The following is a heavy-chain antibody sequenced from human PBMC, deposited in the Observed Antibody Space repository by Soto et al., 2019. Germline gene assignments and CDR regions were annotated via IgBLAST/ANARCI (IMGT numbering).Heavy chain of an antibody. CDR2: IYPGDSDT. D-gene: IGHD1-1*01. CDR3: ARQSYNSDSLDY. CDR1: GYTFTSYW. V-gene: IGHV5-51*01. J-gene: IGHJ4*02. Sequence: GESLKISCRGSGYTFTSYWLGWVRQMPGKGLEWIGIIYPGDSDTKYNPSFQGQVTISADKSISTAYLQWSSLKASDTAMFYCARQSYNSDSLDYWGQGTLVTVSS.